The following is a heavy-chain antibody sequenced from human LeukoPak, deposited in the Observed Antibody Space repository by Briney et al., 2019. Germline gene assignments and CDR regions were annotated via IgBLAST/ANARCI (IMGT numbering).Heavy chain of an antibody. V-gene: IGHV1-24*01. CDR1: GITLNDLS. Sequence: ASVKVSCKVSGITLNDLSIQWVRQAPGKGLEWMGGFDPEDGETIYAPKFQARVTMTQDTYEDTAYMELSSLRSEDTAVYYCARGPPDCSGGSCYLDFDYWGQGTLVTVSS. J-gene: IGHJ4*02. CDR2: FDPEDGET. CDR3: ARGPPDCSGGSCYLDFDY. D-gene: IGHD2-15*01.